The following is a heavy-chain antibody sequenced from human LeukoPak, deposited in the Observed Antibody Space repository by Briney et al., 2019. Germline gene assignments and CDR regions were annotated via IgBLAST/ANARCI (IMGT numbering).Heavy chain of an antibody. CDR1: GFAFSSLA. D-gene: IGHD6-19*01. V-gene: IGHV3-23*01. Sequence: GGSLRPSCAASGFAFSSLAMGWVRQAPGKGLEWVSVISDSGSITYYADSVKGRFTISRDNSKNTLFLQMNSLRAEDTAVYYCAKDARRTSGWYFFDYWGQGTLVTVSS. J-gene: IGHJ4*02. CDR3: AKDARRTSGWYFFDY. CDR2: ISDSGSIT.